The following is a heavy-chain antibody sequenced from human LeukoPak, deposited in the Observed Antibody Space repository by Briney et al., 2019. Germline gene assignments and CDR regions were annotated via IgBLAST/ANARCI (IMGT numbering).Heavy chain of an antibody. CDR2: ISAYNGHT. CDR1: GYTFTSYG. V-gene: IGHV1-18*01. CDR3: ARDLYRIVVVPHYFDY. D-gene: IGHD3-22*01. J-gene: IGHJ4*02. Sequence: ASVKVSCKASGYTFTSYGISGVRQAPGQGLEWMGRISAYNGHTNYAQKLQDRVAMTTDTSTSTAYMELRSLRSDDTAVYYCARDLYRIVVVPHYFDYWGQGTLVTVSS.